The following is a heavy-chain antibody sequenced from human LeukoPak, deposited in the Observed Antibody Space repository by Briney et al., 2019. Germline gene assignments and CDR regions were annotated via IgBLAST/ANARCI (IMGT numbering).Heavy chain of an antibody. CDR1: GGSISSGGYY. D-gene: IGHD1-26*01. Sequence: SETLSLTCTVSGGSISSGGYYWSWIRQHPGKGLEWIGYIYCSGSTYYNPSLKSRVTISVDTSKNQFSLKLSSVTAADTAVYYCARDVGSYYFDYWGQGTLVTVSS. CDR2: IYCSGST. V-gene: IGHV4-31*03. J-gene: IGHJ4*02. CDR3: ARDVGSYYFDY.